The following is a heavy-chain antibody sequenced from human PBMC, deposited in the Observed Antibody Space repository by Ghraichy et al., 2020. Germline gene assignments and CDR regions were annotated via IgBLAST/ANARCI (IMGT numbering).Heavy chain of an antibody. V-gene: IGHV3-23*01. J-gene: IGHJ3*01. CDR2: LGAAGRST. CDR1: EFTFDGYP. CDR3: AKEGGRLGEGAFDV. Sequence: GGSLRLSCAVSEFTFDGYPMTWVRQAPGKGLDWFSTLGAAGRSTFYADSVKGRFTISRDKSKRTMYLQMNSLRADDTAVYYCAKEGGRLGEGAFDVWGQGTKVTVSS. D-gene: IGHD3-10*01.